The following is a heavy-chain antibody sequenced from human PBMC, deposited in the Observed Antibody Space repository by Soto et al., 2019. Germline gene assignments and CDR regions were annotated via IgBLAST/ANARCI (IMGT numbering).Heavy chain of an antibody. CDR1: GFTFSDYA. V-gene: IGHV3-30*18. Sequence: GGSLRLSCAASGFTFSDYAMHWVRQAPGKGLEWVAVVSHDGRNTHYADSVKGRFTISRDSSKNTVSLEMTSLRAEDTAVYYCVKDHGTAMIRGGLDSWGQGALVTVSS. D-gene: IGHD3-10*01. CDR3: VKDHGTAMIRGGLDS. CDR2: VSHDGRNT. J-gene: IGHJ4*02.